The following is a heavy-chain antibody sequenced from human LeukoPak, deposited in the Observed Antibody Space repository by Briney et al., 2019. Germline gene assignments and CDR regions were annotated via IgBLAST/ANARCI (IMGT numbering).Heavy chain of an antibody. J-gene: IGHJ5*02. Sequence: PSETLSLTRTVSGGSISSSSYYWGWIRQPPGKGLEWIGSIYYSGSTYYNPSLKSRVTISVDTSKNQFSLKLSSVTAADTAVYYCARRWRFGDNNWFDPWGQGTLVTVSS. CDR2: IYYSGST. CDR3: ARRWRFGDNNWFDP. D-gene: IGHD3-10*01. CDR1: GGSISSSSYY. V-gene: IGHV4-39*01.